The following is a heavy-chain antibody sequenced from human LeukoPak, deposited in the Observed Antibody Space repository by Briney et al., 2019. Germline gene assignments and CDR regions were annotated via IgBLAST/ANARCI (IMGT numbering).Heavy chain of an antibody. CDR2: IRYDGSNK. CDR1: GFTFSSYG. V-gene: IGHV3-30*02. J-gene: IGHJ4*02. Sequence: GGSLRLSCAASGFTFSSYGMHWVRQAPGKGLEWVAFIRYDGSNKYYADSVKGRFTISRDNSKNTLYLQMNSLRAEDTAVYYCAKDDVYYDSFDYWGQGALVTVSS. D-gene: IGHD3-22*01. CDR3: AKDDVYYDSFDY.